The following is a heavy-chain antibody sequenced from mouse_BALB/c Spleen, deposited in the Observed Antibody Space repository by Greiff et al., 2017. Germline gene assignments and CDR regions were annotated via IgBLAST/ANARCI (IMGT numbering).Heavy chain of an antibody. J-gene: IGHJ4*01. CDR2: IWRGGST. Sequence: QVQLQQSGPSLVQPSQSLSITCTVSGFSLTSYGVHWVRQSPGKGLEWLGVIWRGGSTDYNAAFMSRLSITKDNSKSQVFFKMNSLQADDTAIYYCAPEAYYGNYDYAMDYWGQGTSVTVSS. CDR1: GFSLTSYG. D-gene: IGHD2-10*01. CDR3: APEAYYGNYDYAMDY. V-gene: IGHV2-5-1*01.